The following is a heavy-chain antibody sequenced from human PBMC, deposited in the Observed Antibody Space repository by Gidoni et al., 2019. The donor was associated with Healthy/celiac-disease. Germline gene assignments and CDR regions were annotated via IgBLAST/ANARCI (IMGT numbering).Heavy chain of an antibody. CDR1: GFTFSSYW. Sequence: EVQLVESGGGLVQPGGSLRLSCAASGFTFSSYWMCWVRQAHGKGLEWVANIKQDGSEKYYVDSVKCRFTSSRDNAKNSLYLQMNSLRAEDTAVYYCARLDPEGFLVWDYWGQGTLVTVSS. CDR3: ARLDPEGFLVWDY. D-gene: IGHD2-8*01. V-gene: IGHV3-7*03. CDR2: IKQDGSEK. J-gene: IGHJ4*02.